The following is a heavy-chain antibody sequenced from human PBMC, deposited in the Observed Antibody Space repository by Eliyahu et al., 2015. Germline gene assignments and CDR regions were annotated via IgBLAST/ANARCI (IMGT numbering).Heavy chain of an antibody. CDR2: IYGDDDK. D-gene: IGHD4-17*01. V-gene: IGHV2-5*02. CDR1: EFSLTTSGVG. Sequence: QITLKESGPTLVKPTQTLTLTCTFSEFSLTTSGVGVGWILQPPGKALEWLALIYGDDDKRFSPSLENRLTITKDTSMNQVVLRMTNMDPLDTGTYYCAHSGGAYGDYKSFYYFDKWGQGALVTVSS. J-gene: IGHJ4*02. CDR3: AHSGGAYGDYKSFYYFDK.